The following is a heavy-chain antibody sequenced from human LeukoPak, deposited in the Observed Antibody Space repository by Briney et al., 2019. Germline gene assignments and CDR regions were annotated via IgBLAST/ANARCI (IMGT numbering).Heavy chain of an antibody. Sequence: SQTLSLTCTVSGGSISSGDFYWSWIRQPPGKDLEWIGYIYNSGSTYYKSSLKSRVTISVDTSKNQFSLKLSSVTAADTAVYYCARDTGRIRTKYLQHWGQGTLVTVSS. CDR3: ARDTGRIRTKYLQH. CDR1: GGSISSGDFY. V-gene: IGHV4-30-4*08. CDR2: IYNSGST. D-gene: IGHD4-17*01. J-gene: IGHJ1*01.